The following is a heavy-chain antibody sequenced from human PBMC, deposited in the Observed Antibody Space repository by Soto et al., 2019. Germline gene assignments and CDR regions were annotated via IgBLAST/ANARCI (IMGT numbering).Heavy chain of an antibody. J-gene: IGHJ3*02. CDR3: VSPNIVVVPAANHLRDDAFDI. D-gene: IGHD2-2*01. V-gene: IGHV1-69*01. CDR1: GGTFSSYA. CDR2: IIPIFGTA. Sequence: QVQLVQAGAEVKKPGSSVKVSCKASGGTFSSYAISWVRQAPGQGLEWMGGIIPIFGTANYAQKFQGRVTITADEPTSTAYMELSSLRSEDTAVYYCVSPNIVVVPAANHLRDDAFDIWGQGTMVTVSS.